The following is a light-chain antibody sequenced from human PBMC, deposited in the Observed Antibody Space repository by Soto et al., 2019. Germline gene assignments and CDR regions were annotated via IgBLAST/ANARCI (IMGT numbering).Light chain of an antibody. V-gene: IGLV2-11*01. Sequence: QSALTQPRSVSGSPGQSVTISCTGTSSDVGGYNYVSWYQQHPGKAPKVMIYDVSKRPSGVPDRFSGSKSGNTASLTISGLQADDEADYYCCSYAGSYTLYVFGTGTKVTVL. J-gene: IGLJ1*01. CDR1: SSDVGGYNY. CDR3: CSYAGSYTLYV. CDR2: DVS.